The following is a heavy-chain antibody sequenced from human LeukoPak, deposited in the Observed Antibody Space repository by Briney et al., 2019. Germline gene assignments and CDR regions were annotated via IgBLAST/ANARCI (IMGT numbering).Heavy chain of an antibody. CDR2: ISAYNGNT. D-gene: IGHD4-11*01. Sequence: ASVKVSCKASGGTFSSYGISWVRRAPGQGLERMGWISAYNGNTNYAQKLQGRVTMTTDTSTSTAYMELRSLRSDDTAVYYCARDYSNYVFDYWGQGTLVTVSS. V-gene: IGHV1-18*01. J-gene: IGHJ4*02. CDR1: GGTFSSYG. CDR3: ARDYSNYVFDY.